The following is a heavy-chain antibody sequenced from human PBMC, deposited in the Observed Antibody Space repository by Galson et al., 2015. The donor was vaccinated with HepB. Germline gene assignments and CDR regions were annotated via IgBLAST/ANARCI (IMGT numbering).Heavy chain of an antibody. D-gene: IGHD1-26*01. CDR1: GFTFSSYW. J-gene: IGHJ4*02. CDR2: IKSDGSSI. CDR3: ASSIVGAMDY. V-gene: IGHV3-74*01. Sequence: SLRLSCAASGFTFSSYWMHWVRQAPGKGLVWVSRIKSDGSSINYADSVKGRFTISRDNAKNTLYLQMNSLRAEDTAVYYCASSIVGAMDYWGQGTLVTVSS.